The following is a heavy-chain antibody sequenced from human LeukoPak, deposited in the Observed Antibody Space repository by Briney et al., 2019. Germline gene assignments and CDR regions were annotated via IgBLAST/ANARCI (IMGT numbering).Heavy chain of an antibody. CDR3: AKAEGATLYYYGVDV. CDR1: EFTFSSYA. Sequence: GGSLRLSCVASEFTFSSYAMNWVRQAPGKGLEWVSTISSGGGDTYIADSVKGWFTISRDNSKYTLYLQMNRLRADDTAVYYCAKAEGATLYYYGVDVWGQGTTVTVSS. CDR2: ISSGGGDT. V-gene: IGHV3-23*01. J-gene: IGHJ6*02.